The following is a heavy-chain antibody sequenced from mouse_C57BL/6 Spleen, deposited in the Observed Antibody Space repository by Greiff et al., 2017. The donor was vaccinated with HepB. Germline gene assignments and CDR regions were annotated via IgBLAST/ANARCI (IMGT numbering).Heavy chain of an antibody. V-gene: IGHV1-50*01. Sequence: QVQLQQPGAELVKPGASVKLSCKASGYTFTSYWMQWVKQRPGQGLEWIGEIDPSDSYTNYNQKFKGKATLTVDTSSSTAYMQLSSLTSEDSAVYYCARAEVFYCGNSGGPAFDYWGQGTTVTVSA. D-gene: IGHD2-1*01. CDR2: IDPSDSYT. CDR1: GYTFTSYW. J-gene: IGHJ2*01. CDR3: ARAEVFYCGNSGGPAFDY.